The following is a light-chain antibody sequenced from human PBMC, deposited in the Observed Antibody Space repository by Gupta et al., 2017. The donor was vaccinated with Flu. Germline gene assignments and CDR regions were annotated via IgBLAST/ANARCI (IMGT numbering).Light chain of an antibody. CDR1: ALPKQY. CDR2: KDS. J-gene: IGLJ1*01. Sequence: GQTARITCSGDALPKQYAYWYQQKPGQAPVLVIYKDSERPSGIPERFSGSSSGTTVTLTISGVQAEDEADYYCQSADSSGTYWVFGTGTKVTVL. V-gene: IGLV3-25*03. CDR3: QSADSSGTYWV.